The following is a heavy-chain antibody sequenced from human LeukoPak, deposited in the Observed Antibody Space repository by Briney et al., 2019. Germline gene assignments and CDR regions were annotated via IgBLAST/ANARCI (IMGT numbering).Heavy chain of an antibody. D-gene: IGHD3-16*02. V-gene: IGHV1-24*01. J-gene: IGHJ3*02. CDR2: FDPEDGET. CDR1: GYTLTDLS. CDR3: AADSDSRVRLGELSSDLEAFDI. Sequence: ASVKVSCKVSGYTLTDLSVHWVRQTPGKGLEWMGGFDPEDGETIYAQKFQGRVTMTEDTSTDTAYMELSSLRSEDTAVYYCAADSDSRVRLGELSSDLEAFDIWGQGTLVAVSS.